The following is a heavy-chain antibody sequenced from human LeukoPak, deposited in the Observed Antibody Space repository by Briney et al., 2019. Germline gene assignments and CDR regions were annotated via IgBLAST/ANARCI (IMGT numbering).Heavy chain of an antibody. CDR3: AKDGAPAAGEDYFDY. CDR2: ISYDGSNK. CDR1: GFTFSSYD. D-gene: IGHD6-13*01. J-gene: IGHJ4*02. Sequence: PGGSLRLSCAASGFTFSSYDMHWVRQAPGKGLEWVAVISYDGSNKYYADSVKGRFTISRDNSKNTLFLQMNSLRAEDTAVYYCAKDGAPAAGEDYFDYWGQGTLVTVSS. V-gene: IGHV3-30*18.